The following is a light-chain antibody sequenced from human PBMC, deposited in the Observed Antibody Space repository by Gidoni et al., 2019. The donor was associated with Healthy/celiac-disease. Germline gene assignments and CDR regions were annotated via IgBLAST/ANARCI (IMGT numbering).Light chain of an antibody. V-gene: IGLV1-40*01. CDR2: GNS. CDR3: QSYDSSLSASGV. Sequence: QSVLTQPPSVSGAPGQRVTISCTGSSSNIGAGYDVHWYQQLPGTAPKLLIYGNSNRPSGVRDRFSGSKSGTSASLAITGLQAEDEADYYCQSYDSSLSASGVFGGGTKLTVL. J-gene: IGLJ3*02. CDR1: SSNIGAGYD.